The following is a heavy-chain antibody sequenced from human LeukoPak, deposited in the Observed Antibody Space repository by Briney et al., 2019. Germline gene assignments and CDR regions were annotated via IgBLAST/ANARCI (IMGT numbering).Heavy chain of an antibody. CDR2: ISSSSSYI. J-gene: IGHJ3*02. V-gene: IGHV3-21*01. D-gene: IGHD4-23*01. CDR3: ARELPYAGAFDI. CDR1: GFTFSSYS. Sequence: PGGSLRLSCAASGFTFSSYSMNWVRQAPGKGLEWVSSISSSSSYIYYADSVKGRFTISRDNAKNSLYLQMNSLRAEDTAVYYCARELPYAGAFDIRGHGTMVTVSS.